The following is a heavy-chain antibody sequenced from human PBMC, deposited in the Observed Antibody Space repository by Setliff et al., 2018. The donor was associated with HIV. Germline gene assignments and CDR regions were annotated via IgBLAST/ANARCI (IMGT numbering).Heavy chain of an antibody. CDR2: VTHSGTT. V-gene: IGHV4-34*01. D-gene: IGHD6-19*01. CDR3: ARGRKKTLAVSGTRYFDF. CDR1: GGSFSGFY. J-gene: IGHJ4*02. Sequence: PSETLSLTCAVYGGSFSGFYWTFIRQSPGKGLEWIGEVTHSGTTTYDPSLKSRITISVDTSKNQFSLKLTSVTAADMGVYYCARGRKKTLAVSGTRYFDFWGQGTLVTVPQ.